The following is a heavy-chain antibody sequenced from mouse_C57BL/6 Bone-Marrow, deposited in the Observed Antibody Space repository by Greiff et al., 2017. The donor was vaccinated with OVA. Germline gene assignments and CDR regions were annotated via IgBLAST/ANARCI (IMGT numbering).Heavy chain of an antibody. J-gene: IGHJ4*01. CDR1: GYTFTSYG. CDR3: ARSGLYAMDY. CDR2: IYPRSGNT. D-gene: IGHD2-2*01. V-gene: IGHV1-81*01. Sequence: VQLQQSGAELARPGASVKLSCKASGYTFTSYGISWVKQRTGQGLEWIGEIYPRSGNTYYNEKFKGNATLTADKSSSTAYMELRSLTSEDSAVYFCARSGLYAMDYWGQGTSVTVSS.